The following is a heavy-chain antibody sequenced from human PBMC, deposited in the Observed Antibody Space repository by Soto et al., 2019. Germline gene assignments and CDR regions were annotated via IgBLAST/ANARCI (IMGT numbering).Heavy chain of an antibody. CDR1: GFTFSDYG. V-gene: IGHV3-30*03. D-gene: IGHD3-3*01. Sequence: QLQLVESGGGVVQPGRSLRLSCAASGFTFSDYGMHWVRQAPGTGLEWVAVISYDGSDKYYADSVKGRFTVSRDNSKNRLYLQMNSRRAEDTAGYYCATMERRFDYWGQGALVTVSS. CDR3: ATMERRFDY. J-gene: IGHJ4*02. CDR2: ISYDGSDK.